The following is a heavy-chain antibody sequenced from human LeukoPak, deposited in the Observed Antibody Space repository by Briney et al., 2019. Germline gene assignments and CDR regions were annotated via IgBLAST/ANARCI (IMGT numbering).Heavy chain of an antibody. D-gene: IGHD3-10*01. CDR1: GGSFSGYY. CDR2: INHSGST. CDR3: ARRKPYYYGSGSYSTGQNYYYYYMDV. V-gene: IGHV4-34*01. J-gene: IGHJ6*03. Sequence: SETLSLTCAVYGGSFSGYYRSWIRQPPGKGLEWIGEINHSGSTNYNPSLKSRVTISVDTSKNQFSLKLSSVTAADTAVYYCARRKPYYYGSGSYSTGQNYYYYYMDVWGKGTTVTISS.